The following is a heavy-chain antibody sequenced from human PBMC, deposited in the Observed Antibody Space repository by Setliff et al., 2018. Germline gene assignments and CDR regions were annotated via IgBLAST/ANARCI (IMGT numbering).Heavy chain of an antibody. CDR2: ISTSSYP. J-gene: IGHJ4*02. D-gene: IGHD2-21*02. CDR1: GFTFRSYT. CDR3: AGSHRTVVTVRPY. Sequence: PGGSLRLSCAASGFTFRSYTMNWVRQAPGKGLEWVSSISTSSYPYYADSVKGRFTISRDNAKTSVNLQMNSLRAEDTAVYYCAGSHRTVVTVRPYWGQGTLVTVSS. V-gene: IGHV3-21*01.